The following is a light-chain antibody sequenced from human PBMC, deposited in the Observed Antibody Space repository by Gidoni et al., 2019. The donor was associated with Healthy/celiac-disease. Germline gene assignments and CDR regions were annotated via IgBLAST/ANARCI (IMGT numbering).Light chain of an antibody. CDR1: QSVSSSY. CDR3: QQYGSSLFT. V-gene: IGKV3-20*01. Sequence: IVLTQSPGTLYLSPGERATLSCRASQSVSSSYLAWYQPNPGQAPRLLIYGASSRAPGIPDRFSGRGSGTDFTLTISILAPEDFAVYYCQQYGSSLFTFGPGTIVDIK. J-gene: IGKJ3*01. CDR2: GAS.